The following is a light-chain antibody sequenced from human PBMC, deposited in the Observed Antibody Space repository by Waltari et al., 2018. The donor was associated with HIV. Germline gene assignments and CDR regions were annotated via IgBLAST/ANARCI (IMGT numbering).Light chain of an antibody. Sequence: QSAPTQPASVSGSPGQSITIPCTGTSSDIGHYKYVSWYQQSPGKAPKLMIYEVSNRPSGVSKRCACSKSGNTASLTISVLQAEDEADYYCSSYISTTTLFGTGTKVTVL. CDR3: SSYISTTTL. J-gene: IGLJ1*01. V-gene: IGLV2-14*01. CDR2: EVS. CDR1: SSDIGHYKY.